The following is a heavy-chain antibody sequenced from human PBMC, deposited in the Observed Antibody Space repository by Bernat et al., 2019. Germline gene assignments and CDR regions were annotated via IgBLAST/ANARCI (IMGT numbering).Heavy chain of an antibody. Sequence: EVQLVESGGGVVQPGGSLRLSCAASGFTFDDYAMHWVRQAPGKGLEWVSLISGDGGSTYYEASVKGRFTISRDKSKNSLYLQMNSLRPEDTALYYCASFTVTTGNFDYWGQGTLVTVSS. V-gene: IGHV3-43*02. J-gene: IGHJ4*02. CDR3: ASFTVTTGNFDY. CDR2: ISGDGGST. D-gene: IGHD4-17*01. CDR1: GFTFDDYA.